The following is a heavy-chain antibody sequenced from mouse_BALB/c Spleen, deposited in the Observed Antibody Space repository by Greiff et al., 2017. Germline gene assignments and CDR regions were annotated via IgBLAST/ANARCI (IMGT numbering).Heavy chain of an antibody. V-gene: IGHV14-4*02. Sequence: VQLKQSGAELVRSGASVKLSCTASGFNIKDYYMHWVKQRPEQGLEWIGWIDPENGDTEYAPKFQGKATMTADTSSNTAYLQLSSLTSEDTAVYYCNAGGYDDAMDYWGQGTSVTVSS. CDR2: IDPENGDT. CDR1: GFNIKDYY. CDR3: NAGGYDDAMDY. J-gene: IGHJ4*01. D-gene: IGHD2-2*01.